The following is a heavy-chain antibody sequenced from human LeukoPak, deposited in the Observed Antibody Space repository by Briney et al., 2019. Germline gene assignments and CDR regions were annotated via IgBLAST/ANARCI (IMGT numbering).Heavy chain of an antibody. Sequence: GGSLRLSCAASGFTFSSYWMSWVRQAPGKGLEWVANIKQDGSEKNYVDSVKGRFTISRDNAKNSLFLQMNSLRPEDMAVYYCARDSGRLNYWGQGTLVTVSS. V-gene: IGHV3-7*01. CDR3: ARDSGRLNY. CDR1: GFTFSSYW. J-gene: IGHJ4*02. D-gene: IGHD6-19*01. CDR2: IKQDGSEK.